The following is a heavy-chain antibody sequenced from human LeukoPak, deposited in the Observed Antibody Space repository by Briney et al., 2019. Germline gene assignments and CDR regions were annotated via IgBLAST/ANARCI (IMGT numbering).Heavy chain of an antibody. V-gene: IGHV4-31*03. CDR2: IYYSGST. CDR3: ARDGSSSYYYYYGMDV. J-gene: IGHJ6*02. Sequence: SQTLSLTCTVSGGSISSGGYYWSWIRQHPGKGLEWIGYIYYSGSTYYNPSLKSRVTISVDTSKNQFSLKLSSVTAADTAVYYCARDGSSSYYYYYGMDVWGQGTTVTVSS. D-gene: IGHD6-6*01. CDR1: GGSISSGGYY.